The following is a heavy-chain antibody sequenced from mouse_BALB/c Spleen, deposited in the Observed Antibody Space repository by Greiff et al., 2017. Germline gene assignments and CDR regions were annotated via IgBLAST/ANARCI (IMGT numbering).Heavy chain of an antibody. CDR3: ARDNGYYDAY. D-gene: IGHD2-3*01. CDR2: ISDGGSYT. V-gene: IGHV5-4*02. CDR1: GFTFSDYY. J-gene: IGHJ3*01. Sequence: EVQLQESGGGLVKPGGSLKLSCAASGFTFSDYYMYWVRQTPEKRLEWVATISDGGSYTYYPDSVKGRFTISRDNAKNNLYLQMSSLKSEDTAMYYCARDNGYYDAYWGQGTLVTVSA.